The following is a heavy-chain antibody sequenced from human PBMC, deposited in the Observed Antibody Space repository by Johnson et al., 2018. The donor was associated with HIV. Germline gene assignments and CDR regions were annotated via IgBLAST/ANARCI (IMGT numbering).Heavy chain of an antibody. Sequence: VQLVESGGGLVQPGGSLRLSCTASGFTVSSNYMSWVRQAPGKGLEWVSGINWNGGSIGYAESVKGRFTISRDNAKNSLYLQMNSLRAEDTALYYCARVSCSSTSCLGDGAFDIWGQGTMVTASS. D-gene: IGHD2-2*01. V-gene: IGHV3-20*04. CDR3: ARVSCSSTSCLGDGAFDI. J-gene: IGHJ3*02. CDR1: GFTVSSNY. CDR2: INWNGGSI.